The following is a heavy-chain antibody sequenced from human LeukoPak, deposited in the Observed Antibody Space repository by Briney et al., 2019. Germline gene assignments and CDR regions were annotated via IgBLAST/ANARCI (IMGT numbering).Heavy chain of an antibody. V-gene: IGHV4-4*02. D-gene: IGHD3-10*01. CDR2: INHSGST. CDR1: GGSISSSNW. CDR3: ARLNYYGSGRIDY. J-gene: IGHJ4*02. Sequence: PSETLSLTCAVSGGSISSSNWWSWVRQPPGKGLEWIGEINHSGSTNYNPSLKSRVTISVDTSKNQFSLKLSSVTAADTAVYYCARLNYYGSGRIDYWGQGTLVTVSS.